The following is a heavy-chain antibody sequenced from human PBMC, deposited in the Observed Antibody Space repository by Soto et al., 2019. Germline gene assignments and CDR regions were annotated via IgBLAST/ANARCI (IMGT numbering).Heavy chain of an antibody. J-gene: IGHJ4*02. CDR1: GFTFSSYA. CDR3: ARDLGGAIDY. V-gene: IGHV3-30-3*01. Sequence: QVQLVESGGGVVQPGRSLRLSCAASGFTFSSYAMHWVRQAPGKGLEWVAVISYDGSNKYYADSVKGRFTISRHNSKNTLYLQMNSLRAEDTAVYYCARDLGGAIDYWGQGTLVTVSS. D-gene: IGHD3-16*01. CDR2: ISYDGSNK.